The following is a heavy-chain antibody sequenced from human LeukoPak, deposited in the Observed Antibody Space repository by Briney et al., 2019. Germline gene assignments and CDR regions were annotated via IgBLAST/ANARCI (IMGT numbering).Heavy chain of an antibody. D-gene: IGHD4-11*01. CDR3: ASSGTTVSLDV. CDR2: IYTSGST. J-gene: IGHJ6*04. V-gene: IGHV4-4*09. Sequence: PSETLSLTCTVSGGSISSYYWSWIRQPPGKGLEWIGYIYTSGSTNYNPPLKSRVTISVDTSKNQFSLKLSSVTAADTAVYYCASSGTTVSLDVWGKGTTVTVSS. CDR1: GGSISSYY.